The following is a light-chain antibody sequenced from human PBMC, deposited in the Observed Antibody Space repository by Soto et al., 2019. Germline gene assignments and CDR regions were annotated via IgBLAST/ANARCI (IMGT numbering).Light chain of an antibody. J-gene: IGKJ5*01. CDR2: GAS. V-gene: IGKV3-15*01. Sequence: EIVMTQSPATLSVSPVERATLSCRASQRVSSNLAWYQQKPGQAPRLLIYGASTRATDIPARFSGSGSGTDFTLTISSLQSEDFAVYYCHQYNSWPPKITFGQGTRLEIK. CDR3: HQYNSWPPKIT. CDR1: QRVSSN.